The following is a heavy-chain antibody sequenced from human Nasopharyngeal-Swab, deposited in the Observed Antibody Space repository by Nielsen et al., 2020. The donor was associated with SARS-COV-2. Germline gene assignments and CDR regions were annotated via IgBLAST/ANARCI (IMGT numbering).Heavy chain of an antibody. Sequence: GGSLRLSCAASGFTFNNYNFNWVRQAPGKGLEWVSSISSSSSYIYYADSVKGRFTISRDNAKNSLYLQMNSLRAEDTAVYYCARSLLTRFTIFGVVGAFDIWGQGTMVTVSS. D-gene: IGHD3-3*01. CDR3: ARSLLTRFTIFGVVGAFDI. CDR1: GFTFNNYN. V-gene: IGHV3-21*01. CDR2: ISSSSSYI. J-gene: IGHJ3*02.